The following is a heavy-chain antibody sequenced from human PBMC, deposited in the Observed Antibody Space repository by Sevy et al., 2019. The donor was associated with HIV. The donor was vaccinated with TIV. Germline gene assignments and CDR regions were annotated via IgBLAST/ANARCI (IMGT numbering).Heavy chain of an antibody. D-gene: IGHD3-22*01. CDR3: TRDRERHPYYYDSSGYYYYFDY. CDR1: GFTFGDYG. V-gene: IGHV3-49*03. CDR2: IRSKAYGGTT. J-gene: IGHJ4*02. Sequence: GGSLRLSCIGSGFTFGDYGVSWFRQAPGKGLEWVGFIRSKAYGGTTEYAASVKGRFTISRDDSKSIAYLQMNSLKTEDTAVYYCTRDRERHPYYYDSSGYYYYFDYWGQGTLVTVSS.